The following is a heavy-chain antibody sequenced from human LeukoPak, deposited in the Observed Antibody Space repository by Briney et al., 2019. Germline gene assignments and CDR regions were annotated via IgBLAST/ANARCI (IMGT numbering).Heavy chain of an antibody. Sequence: GGSLRLSCAASGFAFSRYSMNWVRQAPGRGPEWVSLISTTSTSIYYADSVKGRITVSRDNAKNSLYLQMNSLRAEDTAVYYCARGVGATHFDCWGQGTLVTVST. V-gene: IGHV3-21*06. J-gene: IGHJ4*02. CDR1: GFAFSRYS. CDR3: ARGVGATHFDC. CDR2: ISTTSTSI. D-gene: IGHD1-26*01.